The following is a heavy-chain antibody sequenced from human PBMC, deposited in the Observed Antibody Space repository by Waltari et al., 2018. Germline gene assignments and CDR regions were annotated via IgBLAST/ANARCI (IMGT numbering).Heavy chain of an antibody. CDR2: INHSGST. V-gene: IGHV4-34*01. CDR3: ARGKGTLAY. D-gene: IGHD1-1*01. J-gene: IGHJ4*02. CDR1: GGSFRGYY. Sequence: QVQLQQWGAGLLKPSETLSLTCAVYGGSFRGYYWSWIRQPPGKGLEWIGEINHSGSTNYNPSLKSRVTISVDTSKNQFSLKLSSVTAADTAVYYCARGKGTLAYWGQGTLVTVSS.